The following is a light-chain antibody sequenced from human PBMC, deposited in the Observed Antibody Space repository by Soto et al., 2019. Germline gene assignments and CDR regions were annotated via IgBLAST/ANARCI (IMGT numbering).Light chain of an antibody. J-gene: IGKJ2*01. CDR2: GAS. Sequence: EIVMTQSPATLSVSPGERAALSCRASQSVSGNLAWYQQKPGQAPRLLISGASTRATGFPARFSGSGSGTDFTLTISSLQSEDFAVYYCQQYNNWPYTFGQGTKLEIK. CDR3: QQYNNWPYT. V-gene: IGKV3-15*01. CDR1: QSVSGN.